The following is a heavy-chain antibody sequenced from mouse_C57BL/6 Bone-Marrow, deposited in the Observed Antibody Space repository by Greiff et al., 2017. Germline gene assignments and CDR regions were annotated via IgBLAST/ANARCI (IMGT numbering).Heavy chain of an antibody. CDR3: TTPLDTTVVATDY. CDR1: GFNIKDDY. J-gene: IGHJ2*01. CDR2: IAPENGDT. Sequence: VQLKQPGAELVRPGASVKLSCTASGFNIKDDYMHWVKQRPEQGLEWIGWIAPENGDTACASKFQGKATITADTSSNTAYLQLSSLTSEDTAVYYCTTPLDTTVVATDYWGQGTTLSLL. D-gene: IGHD1-1*01. V-gene: IGHV14-4*01.